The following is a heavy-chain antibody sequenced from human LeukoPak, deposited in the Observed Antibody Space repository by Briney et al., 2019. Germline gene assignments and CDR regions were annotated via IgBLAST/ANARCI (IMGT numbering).Heavy chain of an antibody. V-gene: IGHV3-30*01. J-gene: IGHJ4*02. CDR2: DGSNK. D-gene: IGHD2-21*01. CDR3: AKDPSEYCGGDCYSDY. Sequence: DGSNKYYADSVKGRFTISRDNSKNTLYLQMNSLRAEDTAVYYCAKDPSEYCGGDCYSDYWGQGTLVTVSS.